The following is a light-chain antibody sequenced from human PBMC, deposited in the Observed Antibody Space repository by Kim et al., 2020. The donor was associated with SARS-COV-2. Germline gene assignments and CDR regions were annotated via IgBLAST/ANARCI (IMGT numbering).Light chain of an antibody. V-gene: IGLV3-21*04. CDR3: QVWDSSSDHRVV. Sequence: PGKTARVSCGGTSIGSKSVHWYQQQSGQAPVLVIYYDSDRPSGIPERFSGSNSGNTATLTISRVEAGDEADYYCQVWDSSSDHRVVFGGGTKVTVL. CDR1: SIGSKS. J-gene: IGLJ2*01. CDR2: YDS.